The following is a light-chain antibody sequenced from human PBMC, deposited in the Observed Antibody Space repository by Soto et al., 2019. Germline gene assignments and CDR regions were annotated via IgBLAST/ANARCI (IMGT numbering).Light chain of an antibody. J-gene: IGKJ5*01. Sequence: EIVLTQSPGTLSVSPEERATLSCRASQSVSSSYLAWYQQKPGQAPRLLIYGASSRATGIPDRFSGSGSGTDFTLTISRLEPEDFAVYYCQQYGSSPRITFGQGTRLEIK. CDR2: GAS. V-gene: IGKV3-20*01. CDR3: QQYGSSPRIT. CDR1: QSVSSSY.